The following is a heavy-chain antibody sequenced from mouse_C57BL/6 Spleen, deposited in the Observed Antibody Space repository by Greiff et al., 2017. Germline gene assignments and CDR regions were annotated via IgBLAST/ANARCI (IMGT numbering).Heavy chain of an antibody. J-gene: IGHJ1*03. D-gene: IGHD1-1*01. CDR3: ARLLLRYGYFDV. CDR1: GYAFSSYW. Sequence: QVQLQQSGAELVKPGASVKISCKASGYAFSSYWMNWVKQRPGKGLEWIGQIYPGDGDTNYNGKFKGKATLTADKSSSTAYMQLSSLTSEDSAVYFCARLLLRYGYFDVWGTGTTVTVSS. V-gene: IGHV1-80*01. CDR2: IYPGDGDT.